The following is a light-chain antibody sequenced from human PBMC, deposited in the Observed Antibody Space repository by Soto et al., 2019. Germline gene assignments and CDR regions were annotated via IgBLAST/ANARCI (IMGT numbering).Light chain of an antibody. J-gene: IGKJ2*01. CDR3: QQFGTSPYT. CDR1: QSVGNNY. CDR2: GAP. V-gene: IGKV3-20*01. Sequence: EILLTQSPGTLSLSPGEKATLSCRASQSVGNNYLAWYQQRPGQAPRLLISGAPTRATGIADRFSGSGSGTDFTLTISRVEPEDSAVFYCQQFGTSPYTFGQGTKLEIK.